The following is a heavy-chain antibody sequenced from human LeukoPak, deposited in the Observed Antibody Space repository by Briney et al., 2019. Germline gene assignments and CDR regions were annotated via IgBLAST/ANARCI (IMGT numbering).Heavy chain of an antibody. V-gene: IGHV3-74*01. J-gene: IGHJ4*02. Sequence: GRSLRLSCAASGFTFSSYWMHWVREAPGKGLVWVSRINSYGSTRSHADSVKGRFTISRDNAKNTLFLQMNSLRAEDTAVYYCARATGVVLTGYYDSWGQGTLVTVSS. CDR2: INSYGSTR. CDR1: GFTFSSYW. CDR3: ARATGVVLTGYYDS. D-gene: IGHD3-9*01.